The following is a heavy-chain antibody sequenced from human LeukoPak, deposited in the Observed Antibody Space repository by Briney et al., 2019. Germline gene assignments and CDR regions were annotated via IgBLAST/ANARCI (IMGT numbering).Heavy chain of an antibody. V-gene: IGHV1-18*01. CDR2: ISGYNGNT. CDR1: ASTFTSYG. Sequence: ASVKVSCKASASTFTSYGISWVRQAPGHVIEWMGWISGYNGNTKNAQKLQGRVTMTTDTSTSTAYMELRSLRSDDTAVYYCARDGRHRYYYDSSGFYGSWFDPWGQGTLVTVSS. D-gene: IGHD3-22*01. CDR3: ARDGRHRYYYDSSGFYGSWFDP. J-gene: IGHJ5*02.